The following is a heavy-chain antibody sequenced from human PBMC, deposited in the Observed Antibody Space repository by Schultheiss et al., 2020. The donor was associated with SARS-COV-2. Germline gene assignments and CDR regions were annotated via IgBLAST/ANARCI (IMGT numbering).Heavy chain of an antibody. D-gene: IGHD2-2*01. CDR3: ATSYSTTYYYAMGV. V-gene: IGHV4-34*01. CDR2: INHSGST. J-gene: IGHJ6*02. Sequence: SQTLSLTCAVYGGSFSGYYWGWIRQPPGKGLEWIGEINHSGSTNYNPSLKSRVTISVDTSKNQFSLKVTSVTAADTAVYYCATSYSTTYYYAMGVWGQGTTVTVSS. CDR1: GGSFSGYY.